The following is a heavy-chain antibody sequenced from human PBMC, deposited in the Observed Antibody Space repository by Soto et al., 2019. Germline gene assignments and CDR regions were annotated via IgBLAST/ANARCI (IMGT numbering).Heavy chain of an antibody. D-gene: IGHD3-22*01. CDR2: ISGSGGST. CDR3: AKDSPSPSMIVVVITTGIFDY. Sequence: GGSLRLSCAASGFTFSSYAMSWVRQAPGKGLEWVSAISGSGGSTYYADSVKGRFTISRDNSKNTRYLQMNSLRAEDTAVYYCAKDSPSPSMIVVVITTGIFDYWGQGTLVTVSS. J-gene: IGHJ4*02. CDR1: GFTFSSYA. V-gene: IGHV3-23*01.